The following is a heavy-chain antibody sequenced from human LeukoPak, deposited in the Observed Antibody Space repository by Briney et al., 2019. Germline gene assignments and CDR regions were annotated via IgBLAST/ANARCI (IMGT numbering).Heavy chain of an antibody. CDR3: ARSEWEVLQGAFDI. CDR2: ISSSGSTI. CDR1: GFTFSNAW. Sequence: PGGSLRLSCAASGFTFSNAWMSWVRQAPGKGLEWVSYISSSGSTIYYADSVKGRFTISRDNAKNSLYLQMNSLRAEDTAVYYCARSEWEVLQGAFDIWGQGTMVSVSS. V-gene: IGHV3-11*04. D-gene: IGHD1-26*01. J-gene: IGHJ3*02.